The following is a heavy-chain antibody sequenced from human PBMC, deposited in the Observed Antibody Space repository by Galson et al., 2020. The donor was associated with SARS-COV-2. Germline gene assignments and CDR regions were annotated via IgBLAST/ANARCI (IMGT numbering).Heavy chain of an antibody. D-gene: IGHD1-26*01. Sequence: GESLKNSCAASGFIFSNFGMHWVRQAPGKGLEWVAALWYDGTKKYNADSVKGRFTISRDNSKNTLYRQMNSLSAEDTAVYYCVREGSGSYGDYWGQGTLVTVSS. CDR2: LWYDGTKK. CDR1: GFIFSNFG. CDR3: VREGSGSYGDY. V-gene: IGHV3-33*01. J-gene: IGHJ4*02.